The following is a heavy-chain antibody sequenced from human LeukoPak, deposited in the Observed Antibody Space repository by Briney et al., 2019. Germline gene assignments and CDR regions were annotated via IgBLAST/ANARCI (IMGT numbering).Heavy chain of an antibody. Sequence: GGSLRLSCAASGFTFSSYAMSWVRQAPGKGLEWVSAISGSGGSTYYADSVKGRFTISRDNSKNTLYLQMNSLRAEDTAVYYCAKSPAARPGEYYFDYWGQGTLVTVSS. D-gene: IGHD6-6*01. V-gene: IGHV3-23*01. CDR3: AKSPAARPGEYYFDY. CDR2: ISGSGGST. CDR1: GFTFSSYA. J-gene: IGHJ4*02.